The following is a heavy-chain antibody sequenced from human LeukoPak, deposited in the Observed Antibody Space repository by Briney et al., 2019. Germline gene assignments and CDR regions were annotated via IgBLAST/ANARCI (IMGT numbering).Heavy chain of an antibody. D-gene: IGHD6-13*01. J-gene: IGHJ5*02. CDR3: ARGYSSSWYYNWLDP. V-gene: IGHV4-38-2*02. Sequence: PSETLSLTCTVSGYSISSGYYWAWIRQPPGKGLEWIANIYHSGSTYYNPSLKSRVTISVDTSNNQFSLKLSSVTAADTAVYYCARGYSSSWYYNWLDPWGPGTLVTVSS. CDR2: IYHSGST. CDR1: GYSISSGYY.